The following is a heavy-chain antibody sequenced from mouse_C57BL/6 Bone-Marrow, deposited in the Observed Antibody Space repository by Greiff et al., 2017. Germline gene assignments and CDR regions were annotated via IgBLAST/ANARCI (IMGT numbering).Heavy chain of an antibody. CDR2: IYPSDSET. CDR1: GYTFTSYW. J-gene: IGHJ3*01. Sequence: QVQLQQSGAELVRPGSSVKLSCKASGYTFTSYWMAWVKQRPGQGLEWIGNIYPSDSETHYNQKFKDKATLTEDKSSSTAYMQLSSLTSEDSAVYYCARGGYDYAWFAYWGQGTLVTVSA. D-gene: IGHD2-4*01. V-gene: IGHV1-61*01. CDR3: ARGGYDYAWFAY.